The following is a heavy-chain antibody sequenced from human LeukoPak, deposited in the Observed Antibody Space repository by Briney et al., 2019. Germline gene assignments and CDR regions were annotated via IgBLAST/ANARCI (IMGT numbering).Heavy chain of an antibody. V-gene: IGHV3-30*18. J-gene: IGHJ4*02. CDR2: ISCDGSNK. D-gene: IGHD3-10*01. CDR1: GFTFSSYG. Sequence: PGGSLRLSCAASGFTFSSYGMHWVRQAPGKGLEWVAVISCDGSNKYYADSVKGRFTISRDNSKNTLYLQMNSLRAEDTAVYYCAKVAGWFGESEYYFDYWGQGTLVTVSS. CDR3: AKVAGWFGESEYYFDY.